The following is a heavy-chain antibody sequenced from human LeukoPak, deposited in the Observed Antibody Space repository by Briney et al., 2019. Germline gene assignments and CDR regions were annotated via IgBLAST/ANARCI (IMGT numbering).Heavy chain of an antibody. CDR1: GGSINSYV. Sequence: PSETLSLTCTVSGGSINSYVWSWIRQPPGKGLEWIGYIYSGGSTTYNPSLQSRITISVDTSKNQFSLKLNSLTAADTAVYYCAGERRGGYRFDFWGQGALVTVSS. J-gene: IGHJ4*02. V-gene: IGHV4-59*01. D-gene: IGHD2-15*01. CDR2: IYSGGST. CDR3: AGERRGGYRFDF.